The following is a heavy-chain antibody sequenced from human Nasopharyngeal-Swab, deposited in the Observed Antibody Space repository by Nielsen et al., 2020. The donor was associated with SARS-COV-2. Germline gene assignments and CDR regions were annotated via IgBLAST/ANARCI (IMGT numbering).Heavy chain of an antibody. Sequence: GGSLRLSCAASGFTFDDYAMHWVRQAPGKGLEWVSGISWNSGSIGYADSVKGRFTISRDNAKNSLYLQMNSLRAEDTAVYYCARGDIVVVPAAILYYYYYMDVWGKGTTVTVSS. CDR2: ISWNSGSI. J-gene: IGHJ6*03. CDR1: GFTFDDYA. D-gene: IGHD2-2*02. CDR3: ARGDIVVVPAAILYYYYYMDV. V-gene: IGHV3-9*01.